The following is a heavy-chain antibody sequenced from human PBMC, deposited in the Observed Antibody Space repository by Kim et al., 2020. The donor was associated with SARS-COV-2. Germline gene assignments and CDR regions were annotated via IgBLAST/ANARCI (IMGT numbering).Heavy chain of an antibody. D-gene: IGHD4-17*01. V-gene: IGHV3-30-3*01. Sequence: GGSLRLSCAASGFTFSSFAMHWVRQAPGKGLEWVAVISYDGSNKYYADSVKGRFTISRDNSKNTLYLQMNSLRAEDTAVYYCARDLHYGDVFNYWGQGTLVTVSS. CDR1: GFTFSSFA. CDR2: ISYDGSNK. J-gene: IGHJ4*02. CDR3: ARDLHYGDVFNY.